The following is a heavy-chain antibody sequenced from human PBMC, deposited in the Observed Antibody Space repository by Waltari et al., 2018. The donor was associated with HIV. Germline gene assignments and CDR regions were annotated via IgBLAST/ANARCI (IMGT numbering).Heavy chain of an antibody. D-gene: IGHD2-2*01. J-gene: IGHJ6*02. V-gene: IGHV3-15*01. Sequence: EVQLVESGGGLVKPGGSLRLSCAASGFTFSNAWMSWVRQAPGKGLEWVGRIKSKTDGGTTDYAAPVKGRFTISRDDSKNTLYLQMNSLKTEDTAVYYCTTDMGAGSTSLLAGYYYYYYGMDVWGQGTTVTVSS. CDR2: IKSKTDGGTT. CDR1: GFTFSNAW. CDR3: TTDMGAGSTSLLAGYYYYYYGMDV.